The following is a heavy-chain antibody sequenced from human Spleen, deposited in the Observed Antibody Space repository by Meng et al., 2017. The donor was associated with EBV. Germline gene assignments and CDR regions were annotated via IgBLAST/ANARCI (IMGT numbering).Heavy chain of an antibody. V-gene: IGHV1-8*01. CDR2: MNPNSGST. CDR1: GYSFTSYD. Sequence: QVQLLQSGAEVKKPGASVKGSCKASGYSFTSYDTNWVRQATGQGLEWMGWMNPNSGSTDYAQKFQGRVTMTRNTSISTAYMELSSLTSDDTAVYYCARLRRAKWGFDPWGQGTLVTVSS. J-gene: IGHJ5*02. CDR3: ARLRRAKWGFDP. D-gene: IGHD1-26*01.